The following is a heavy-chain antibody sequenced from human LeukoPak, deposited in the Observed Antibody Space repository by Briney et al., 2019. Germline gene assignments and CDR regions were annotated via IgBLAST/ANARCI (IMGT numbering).Heavy chain of an antibody. V-gene: IGHV1-8*02. J-gene: IGHJ4*02. D-gene: IGHD3-22*01. CDR2: MNPNSGNT. Sequence: ASVKVSCKASGGTFSDYAINWVRQATGQGLEWMGWMNPNSGNTGYAQKFQGRVTMTRNTSISTAYMELSSLRSEDTAVYYCARDPRGDSSLWGQGTLVTVSS. CDR3: ARDPRGDSSL. CDR1: GGTFSDYA.